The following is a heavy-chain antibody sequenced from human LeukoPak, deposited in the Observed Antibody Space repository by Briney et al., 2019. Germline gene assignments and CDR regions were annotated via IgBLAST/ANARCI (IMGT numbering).Heavy chain of an antibody. J-gene: IGHJ4*02. Sequence: PGGSLRLSCAASGFTFSSYSMNWVRQAPGKGLEGVSFISSDSTTIFYAGSVKGRFTISRDNANNSLYLQMNSLRAEDTAVYYCAREEVAATGTFPFDYWGQGTLVTVSS. CDR1: GFTFSSYS. D-gene: IGHD6-13*01. V-gene: IGHV3-48*04. CDR3: AREEVAATGTFPFDY. CDR2: ISSDSTTI.